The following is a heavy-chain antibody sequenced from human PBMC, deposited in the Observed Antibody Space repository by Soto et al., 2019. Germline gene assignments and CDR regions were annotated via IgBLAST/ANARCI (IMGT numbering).Heavy chain of an antibody. CDR1: GFSLSNVRMS. CDR2: IFSNDEK. J-gene: IGHJ4*02. CDR3: ACTSIVSFLFNS. Sequence: QVTLKESGPVLVKPTETLTLTCTVSGFSLSNVRMSVSWIRQPPGKALEWLAHIFSNDEKSYNTSLKTRLTISKDTSRSQVVLTMTNMAPVDTATYFCACTSIVSFLFNSWGQGILVTISS. V-gene: IGHV2-26*04. D-gene: IGHD2-15*01.